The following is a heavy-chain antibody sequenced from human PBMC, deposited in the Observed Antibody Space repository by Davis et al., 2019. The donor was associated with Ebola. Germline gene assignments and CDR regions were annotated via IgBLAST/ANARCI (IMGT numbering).Heavy chain of an antibody. CDR1: GYTFTNYY. CDR2: INPRGGRT. Sequence: ASVKVSCKASGYTFTNYYMHWVRQAPGQGLEWIGIINPRGGRTSFAQKFQDRVTLTRDTSTSTVYMELSRLRSEDTAVYYCSRETGLTFDYWGQGTLVTVSS. J-gene: IGHJ4*02. V-gene: IGHV1-46*03. CDR3: SRETGLTFDY. D-gene: IGHD3-10*01.